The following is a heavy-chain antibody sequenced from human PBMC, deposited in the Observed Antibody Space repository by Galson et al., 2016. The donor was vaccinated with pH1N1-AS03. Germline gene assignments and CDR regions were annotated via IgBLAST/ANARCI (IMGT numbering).Heavy chain of an antibody. J-gene: IGHJ3*02. CDR2: IYGNDDK. CDR3: AHRQIRMTVTEVQGFDI. V-gene: IGHV2-5*01. CDR1: GFSLTTNGVG. D-gene: IGHD2-21*02. Sequence: PALVKPTQTLTLTCTFSGFSLTTNGVGVGWIRQPPGKALEWLALIYGNDDKRYSPSLRSRGTTTKDTTKNQVVLTMSNMDPADTATYYCAHRQIRMTVTEVQGFDIWGQGKMVTVSS.